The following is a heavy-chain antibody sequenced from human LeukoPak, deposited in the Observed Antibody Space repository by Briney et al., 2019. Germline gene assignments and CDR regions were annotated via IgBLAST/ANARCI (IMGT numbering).Heavy chain of an antibody. CDR3: ARLRGDRTAMVDY. J-gene: IGHJ4*02. V-gene: IGHV4-4*09. Sequence: PSETLSLTCTVSGDSIRSNYWSWIRQPPGEGLEWIGFISTFAGADYNPSLKSRVTISVDTSKNHFSLTLSSVTAADTAVYYCARLRGDRTAMVDYWGQGTLVSVSS. CDR1: GDSIRSNY. D-gene: IGHD5-18*01. CDR2: ISTFAGA.